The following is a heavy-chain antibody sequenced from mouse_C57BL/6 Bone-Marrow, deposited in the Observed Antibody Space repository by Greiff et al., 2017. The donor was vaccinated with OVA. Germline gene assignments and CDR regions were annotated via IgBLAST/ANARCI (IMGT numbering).Heavy chain of an antibody. CDR3: ARNYYGSSYVDAMDY. Sequence: VQLKQSGPELVKPGASVKLSCKASGYTFTSYDINWVKQRPGQGLEWIGWIYPRDGSTKYNEKFKGKATLTVDTSSSTAYMELHSLTSEDSAVYFCARNYYGSSYVDAMDYWGQGTSVTVSS. CDR2: IYPRDGST. CDR1: GYTFTSYD. V-gene: IGHV1-85*01. D-gene: IGHD1-1*01. J-gene: IGHJ4*01.